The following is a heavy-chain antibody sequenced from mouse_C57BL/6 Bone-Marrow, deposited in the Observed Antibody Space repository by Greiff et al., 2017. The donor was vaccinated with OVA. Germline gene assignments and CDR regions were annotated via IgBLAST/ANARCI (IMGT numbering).Heavy chain of an antibody. CDR1: GYTFTDYE. V-gene: IGHV1-15*01. D-gene: IGHD2-5*01. CDR3: TRGYSNYYAMDY. Sequence: VQLQESGAELVRPGASVTLSCKASGYTFTDYEMYWVKQTPVHGLEWIGAIDPETGGTAYNQKFKGKAILTADKSSSTAYMELRSLTSEDSAVYYCTRGYSNYYAMDYWGRGTSVTVSS. J-gene: IGHJ4*01. CDR2: IDPETGGT.